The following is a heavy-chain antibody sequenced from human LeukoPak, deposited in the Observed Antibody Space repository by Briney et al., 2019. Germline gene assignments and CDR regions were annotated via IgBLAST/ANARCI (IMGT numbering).Heavy chain of an antibody. Sequence: SETLSLTCTVSGGSISSYYWSWIRQPPGKGLEWIGCIYYSGSTNYNPSLKSRVTISVDTSKNQFSLKLSSATAADTAVYFCARRAINSVMFDYWGQGTLVTVSS. CDR3: ARRAINSVMFDY. V-gene: IGHV4-59*08. D-gene: IGHD3-16*01. CDR2: IYYSGST. CDR1: GGSISSYY. J-gene: IGHJ4*02.